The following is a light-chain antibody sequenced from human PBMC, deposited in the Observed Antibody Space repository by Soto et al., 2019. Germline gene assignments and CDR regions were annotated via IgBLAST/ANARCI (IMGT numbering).Light chain of an antibody. J-gene: IGKJ4*01. V-gene: IGKV3-20*01. CDR2: GAS. CDR1: QTVSDNY. CDR3: QQGGGSSRFS. Sequence: EIVLTQSPGALSLSPGERATLSCRASQTVSDNYLAWYQQKPGQAPRLLIYGASTRATGIPDRFSGSGSGTDFTLTISRMEPEDFAACYCQQGGGSSRFSFGGGTNVEIK.